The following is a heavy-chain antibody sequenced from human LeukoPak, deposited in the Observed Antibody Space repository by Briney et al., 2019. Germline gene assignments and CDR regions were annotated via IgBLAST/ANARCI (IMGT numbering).Heavy chain of an antibody. Sequence: GGSLRLSCAASGFTFSSYWMSWVRQAPGKGLEWVANIKQDGSEKYYVVSVKGRFTISRDNAKNSLYLQMYSLRAEDTAVYYCARDQFPFGVVIDDAFDIWGQGTMVTVSS. J-gene: IGHJ3*02. CDR1: GFTFSSYW. CDR2: IKQDGSEK. CDR3: ARDQFPFGVVIDDAFDI. D-gene: IGHD3-3*01. V-gene: IGHV3-7*01.